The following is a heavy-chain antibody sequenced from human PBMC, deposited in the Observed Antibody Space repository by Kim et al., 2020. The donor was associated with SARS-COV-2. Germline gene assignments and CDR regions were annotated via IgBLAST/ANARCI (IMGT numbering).Heavy chain of an antibody. J-gene: IGHJ4*02. CDR3: ARRTPNYFGSGSYYYFDF. V-gene: IGHV4-61*07. Sequence: KSRVTISVDTSKNQFSLKLNSVTAAETAVYYCARRTPNYFGSGSYYYFDFWGQGTLVTVSS. D-gene: IGHD3-10*01.